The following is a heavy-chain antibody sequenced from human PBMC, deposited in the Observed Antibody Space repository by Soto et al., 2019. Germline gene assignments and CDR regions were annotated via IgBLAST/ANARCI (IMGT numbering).Heavy chain of an antibody. V-gene: IGHV3-33*08. J-gene: IGHJ4*02. D-gene: IGHD4-17*01. CDR3: AREKRGHGDYFDY. Sequence: VHLVESGGGLIQPGGSLRLSCAASGFTFSSYEMNWVRQVPGKGLEWVAVIWYDGSNKYYADSVKGRFTISRDNSKNTLYLQMNSLRAEDTAVYYCAREKRGHGDYFDYWGQGTLVTVSS. CDR2: IWYDGSNK. CDR1: GFTFSSYE.